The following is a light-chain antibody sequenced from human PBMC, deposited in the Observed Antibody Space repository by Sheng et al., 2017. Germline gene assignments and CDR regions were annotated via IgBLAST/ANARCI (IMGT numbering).Light chain of an antibody. CDR2: RTS. CDR3: HQRRNWPLT. V-gene: IGKV3D-20*02. J-gene: IGKJ4*01. CDR1: QTVDTRF. Sequence: ETVLTQSPGTLSLSPGEGATLSCRASQTVDTRFFDWYQQKPGQAPRLLIYRTSSRAAGIPDRFSGSGAGTDFTLTITRLEPEDFAVYYCHQRRNWPLTFGGGTKVEIK.